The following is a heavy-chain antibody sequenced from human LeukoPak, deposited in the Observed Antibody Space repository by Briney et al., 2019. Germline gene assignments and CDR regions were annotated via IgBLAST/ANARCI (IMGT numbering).Heavy chain of an antibody. CDR2: ISSSSSYI. V-gene: IGHV3-21*01. J-gene: IGHJ4*02. CDR1: GLTFSSYS. D-gene: IGHD5-18*01. Sequence: GGSLRLSCAASGLTFSSYSMNWVRQAPGKGLEWVSSISSSSSYIYYADSVKGRFTISRDNAKNSLYLQMNSLRAEDTAVYSCVRGAYNYGYIFDSWGQGTLVTVSS. CDR3: VRGAYNYGYIFDS.